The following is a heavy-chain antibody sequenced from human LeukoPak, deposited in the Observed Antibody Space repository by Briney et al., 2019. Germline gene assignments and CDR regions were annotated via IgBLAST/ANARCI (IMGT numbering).Heavy chain of an antibody. CDR2: MHYSGST. CDR3: ARDGLWIQNAFDI. V-gene: IGHV4-39*07. D-gene: IGHD5-18*01. CDR1: GGSISSSSCY. J-gene: IGHJ3*02. Sequence: KPSETLSLTCTVSGGSISSSSCYWGWIRQPPGKGLEWIGSMHYSGSTYYNPSLKSRVTISVDTSKNEFSLKLSSVTAADTAVYYCARDGLWIQNAFDIWGQGTMVTVSA.